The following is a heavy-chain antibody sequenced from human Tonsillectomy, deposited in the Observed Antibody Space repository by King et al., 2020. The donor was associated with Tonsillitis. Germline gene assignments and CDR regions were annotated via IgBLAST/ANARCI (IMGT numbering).Heavy chain of an antibody. J-gene: IGHJ4*02. Sequence: VQLQQWGAGLLKPSETLSLTCAVYGGSFSGCYWGWIRQPLGKGLECIGEINHSEDTNYNPSLKSRVTMSVDTYKNQFSLRLSSVTAAETAVYYCARCGLYYYDSSDYYYVFDYWGQGTLVTVSS. CDR2: INHSEDT. V-gene: IGHV4-34*01. CDR1: GGSFSGCY. CDR3: ARCGLYYYDSSDYYYVFDY. D-gene: IGHD3-22*01.